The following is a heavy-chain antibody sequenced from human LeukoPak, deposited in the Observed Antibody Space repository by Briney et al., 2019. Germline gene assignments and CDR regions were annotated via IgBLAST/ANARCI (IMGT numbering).Heavy chain of an antibody. D-gene: IGHD2-8*01. J-gene: IGHJ4*02. CDR3: ARDNLMVYAIGLHFDY. Sequence: ASVKLSCKASGYTFTSYSISWVRQAPGQGNEWKGWINAYNGNTNSAQKLQGRVTMTTDTSTSTAYMELRSLRSDATAAYYCARDNLMVYAIGLHFDYCGQGTLVTVSS. CDR2: INAYNGNT. V-gene: IGHV1-18*01. CDR1: GYTFTSYS.